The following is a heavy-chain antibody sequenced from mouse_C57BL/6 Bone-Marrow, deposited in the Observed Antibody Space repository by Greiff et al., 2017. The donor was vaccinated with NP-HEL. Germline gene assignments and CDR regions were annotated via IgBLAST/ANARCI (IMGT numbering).Heavy chain of an antibody. CDR3: AREDYYSNPLAH. V-gene: IGHV1-81*01. D-gene: IGHD2-5*01. Sequence: QVQLQQSGAELARPGASVKLSCKASGYTFTSYGISWVKQRTGQSLEWIGEIYPRSGNTYYNEKFKGKATLTADKSSSTAYMELRSLTSEDSAVYFCAREDYYSNPLAHWGKETLFTVSA. CDR2: IYPRSGNT. CDR1: GYTFTSYG. J-gene: IGHJ3*01.